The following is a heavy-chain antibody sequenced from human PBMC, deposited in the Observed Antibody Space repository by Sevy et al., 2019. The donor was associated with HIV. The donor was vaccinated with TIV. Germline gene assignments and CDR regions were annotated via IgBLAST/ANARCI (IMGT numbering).Heavy chain of an antibody. D-gene: IGHD1-26*01. Sequence: GGSLRLSCAASGFIFSTYWMSWVRQAPGKGLEWVANIKEDGSEKCYVASVKGRFTISRDNAKNSLYLQMGSLRAEDTAVYYCARGGKYPGYWGQGTLVTVSS. J-gene: IGHJ4*02. CDR2: IKEDGSEK. V-gene: IGHV3-7*01. CDR3: ARGGKYPGY. CDR1: GFIFSTYW.